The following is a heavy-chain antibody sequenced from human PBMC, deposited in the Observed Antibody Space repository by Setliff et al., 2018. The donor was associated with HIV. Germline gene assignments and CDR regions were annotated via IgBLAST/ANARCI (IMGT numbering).Heavy chain of an antibody. Sequence: SETLSLTCSVSGGSISSGYYYWSWIRQHPGKGLEWIGYIYYSGSSYYNPSLKSRVTISVDTSKNQFSVKLSSVTAADTAVYYCARIPNHSSGFDYWGQGTPVTVSS. V-gene: IGHV4-31*03. CDR1: GGSISSGYYY. CDR3: ARIPNHSSGFDY. J-gene: IGHJ4*02. D-gene: IGHD3-22*01. CDR2: IYYSGSS.